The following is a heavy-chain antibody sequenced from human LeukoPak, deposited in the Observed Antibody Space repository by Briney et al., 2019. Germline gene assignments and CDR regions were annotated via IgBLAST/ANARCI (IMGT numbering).Heavy chain of an antibody. J-gene: IGHJ4*02. CDR2: ISYDGSNK. V-gene: IGHV3-30-3*01. Sequence: GESLKISCKGSGYSFDTHWIGWVRQAPGKGLEWVAVISYDGSNKYYADSVKGRFTISRDNSKNTLYLQMNSLRAEDTAVYYCAREDRILPSFDYWGQGTLVTVSS. D-gene: IGHD2-15*01. CDR1: GYSFDTHW. CDR3: AREDRILPSFDY.